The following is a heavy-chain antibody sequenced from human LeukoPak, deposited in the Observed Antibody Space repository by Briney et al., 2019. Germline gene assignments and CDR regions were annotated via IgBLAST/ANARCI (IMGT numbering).Heavy chain of an antibody. Sequence: SETLSLTCTVSGGSISSYYWSWIRKPPGKGLEWIGYIYYSGSTNYNPSLKSRVTISVDTSKNQFSLKLSSVTAADTAVYYCARVNYYGSGTVWGQGTTVTVSS. V-gene: IGHV4-59*01. CDR3: ARVNYYGSGTV. CDR1: GGSISSYY. D-gene: IGHD3-10*01. J-gene: IGHJ6*02. CDR2: IYYSGST.